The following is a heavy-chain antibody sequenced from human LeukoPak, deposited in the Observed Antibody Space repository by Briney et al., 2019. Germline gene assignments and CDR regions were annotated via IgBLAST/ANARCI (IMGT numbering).Heavy chain of an antibody. J-gene: IGHJ3*02. CDR3: ARFTYYYDSSGYDKAFDI. CDR2: IYYSGST. D-gene: IGHD3-22*01. CDR1: GGSISTYY. V-gene: IGHV4-59*08. Sequence: PSETLSLTCTVSGGSISTYYWSWIRQPPGKGLEWIGYIYYSGSTNYNPSLKSRVTISVDTSKNQFSLKLSSVTAADTAVYYCARFTYYYDSSGYDKAFDIWGQGTMVTVSS.